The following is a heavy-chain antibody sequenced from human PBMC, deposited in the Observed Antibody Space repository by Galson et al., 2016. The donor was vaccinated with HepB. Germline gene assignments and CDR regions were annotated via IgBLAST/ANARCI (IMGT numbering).Heavy chain of an antibody. Sequence: LRLSCAASGFTFSNYAMTWVRQAPGKGLEWVSGISGSGANTHYANAVKGRFTISRDNSNNTLYLQVNSLRAEDTALYFCARYSNSWAPFDYRGQGRLVTVSS. CDR2: ISGSGANT. CDR1: GFTFSNYA. CDR3: ARYSNSWAPFDY. D-gene: IGHD6-13*01. J-gene: IGHJ4*02. V-gene: IGHV3-23*01.